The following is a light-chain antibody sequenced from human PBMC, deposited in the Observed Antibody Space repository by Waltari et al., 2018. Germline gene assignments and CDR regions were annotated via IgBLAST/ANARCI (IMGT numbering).Light chain of an antibody. Sequence: QSALTQPRSVSGSPGQSVTISCTGTSSDVGGYNSVPWYQQHPGKAPKLMIYDVSKRPSGVPDRFSGSKSGNPASLTISGLQAEDEADYYCCSYAGSYTWVFGGGTKLTVL. CDR3: CSYAGSYTWV. J-gene: IGLJ3*02. CDR2: DVS. V-gene: IGLV2-11*01. CDR1: SSDVGGYNS.